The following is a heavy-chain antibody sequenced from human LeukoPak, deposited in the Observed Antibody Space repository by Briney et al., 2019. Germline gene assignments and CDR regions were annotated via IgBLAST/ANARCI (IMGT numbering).Heavy chain of an antibody. D-gene: IGHD4-11*01. Sequence: GASVKVSCKASGYTFTSYYMHWVRQAPGQGLEWMGIINPSGGSTSYAQKFQGRVTMTRDMSTRTVYMELSSLRSEDTAVYYCARVGNDYSKMDYWGQGTLVTVSS. CDR1: GYTFTSYY. CDR2: INPSGGST. CDR3: ARVGNDYSKMDY. V-gene: IGHV1-46*01. J-gene: IGHJ4*02.